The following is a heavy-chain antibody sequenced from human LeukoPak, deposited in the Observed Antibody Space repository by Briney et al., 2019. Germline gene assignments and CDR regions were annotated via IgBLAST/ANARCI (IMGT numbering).Heavy chain of an antibody. CDR2: INHSGST. V-gene: IGHV4-34*01. J-gene: IGHJ4*02. Sequence: SETLSLTCAVYGGSFSGYYWSWIRQPPGKGLEWIGEINHSGSTNYNPSLKSRVTISVDTSKNQFSLKLSSVTAADTAMYYCARYGSGSYYTPITFDYWGQGTLVTVSS. CDR3: ARYGSGSYYTPITFDY. D-gene: IGHD3-10*01. CDR1: GGSFSGYY.